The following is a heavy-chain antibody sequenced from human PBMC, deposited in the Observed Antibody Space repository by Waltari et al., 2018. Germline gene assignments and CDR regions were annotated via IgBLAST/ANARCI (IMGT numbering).Heavy chain of an antibody. CDR3: AREDIVSATQWRGNQYRGNSGYDL. D-gene: IGHD5-12*01. J-gene: IGHJ4*01. CDR2: TRFDGINK. Sequence: QVFLVESGGGVVQPGDSLRLSCVSSGFNFNIYGMHWVRQAPGKGLEWVAFTRFDGINKHYADSVKGRFTISRDKIENTLYLQMNSLRGEDSAIYYCAREDIVSATQWRGNQYRGNSGYDLWGQGTLVSVSS. CDR1: GFNFNIYG. V-gene: IGHV3-30*02.